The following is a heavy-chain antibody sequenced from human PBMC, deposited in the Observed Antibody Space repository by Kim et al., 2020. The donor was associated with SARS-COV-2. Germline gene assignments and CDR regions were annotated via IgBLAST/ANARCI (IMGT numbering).Heavy chain of an antibody. CDR3: ATASAVRGVSTDFHYYYVMDV. CDR2: INPEDGET. D-gene: IGHD3-10*01. J-gene: IGHJ6*02. Sequence: ASVKVSCKVSGYTLIELSMHWVRQAPGKGLEWMGGINPEDGETIYAQKFQGRVTMTEDTSTDTAYMELSSLRSEDTAMYYCATASAVRGVSTDFHYYYVMDVWGQGTPVTVSS. CDR1: GYTLIELS. V-gene: IGHV1-24*01.